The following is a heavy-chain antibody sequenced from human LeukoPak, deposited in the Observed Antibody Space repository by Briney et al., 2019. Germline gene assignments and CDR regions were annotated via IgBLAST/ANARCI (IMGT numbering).Heavy chain of an antibody. CDR1: GGSISSSNW. J-gene: IGHJ4*02. CDR3: ARQYYGDYGDYFDY. V-gene: IGHV4-4*02. D-gene: IGHD4-17*01. Sequence: PSGTLSLTCAVSGGSISSSNWWSWVRQPPGKGLEWIGEIYHSGSTNYNPSLKSRVTISVDKSKNQFSLKLSSVTAADTAVYYCARQYYGDYGDYFDYWGQGTLVTVSS. CDR2: IYHSGST.